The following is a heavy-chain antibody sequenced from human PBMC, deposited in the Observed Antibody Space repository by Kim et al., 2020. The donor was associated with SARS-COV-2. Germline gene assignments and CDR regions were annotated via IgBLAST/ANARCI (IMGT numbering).Heavy chain of an antibody. Sequence: SETLSLTCTVSGGSISSYYWSWIRQPPGKGLEWIGYIYYSGSTNYNPSLKSRVTISVDTSKNQFSLKLSSVTAADTAVYYCARAYGDYFDYWGQGTLVTVSS. J-gene: IGHJ4*02. V-gene: IGHV4-59*13. CDR2: IYYSGST. CDR1: GGSISSYY. D-gene: IGHD2-21*01. CDR3: ARAYGDYFDY.